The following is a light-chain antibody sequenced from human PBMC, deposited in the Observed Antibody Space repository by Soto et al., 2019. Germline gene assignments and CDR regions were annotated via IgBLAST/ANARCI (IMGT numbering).Light chain of an antibody. CDR3: SSYTSSNTLL. CDR1: SSDVGGYNH. Sequence: QSALTQPASVSGSPGQSITISCTGTSSDVGGYNHVSWYQQHPGKAPKLMIYEVTNRPSGVSNRFSGSKSGNTASLTISGLQTEDEADYYCSSYTSSNTLLFGGGTQLTVL. CDR2: EVT. V-gene: IGLV2-14*01. J-gene: IGLJ2*01.